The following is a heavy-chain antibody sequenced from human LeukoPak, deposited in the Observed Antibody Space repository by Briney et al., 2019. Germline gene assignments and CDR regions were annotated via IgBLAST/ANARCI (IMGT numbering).Heavy chain of an antibody. V-gene: IGHV3-20*04. Sequence: GGSRRLSCAASGFTFDDYGMSWVRQAPGKGLEWVSGIIWSGGSTGYADSVKGRFTISRDNAKNSLYLQMNSLRAEDTALYYCARDDYGSGSWNDYWGQGTLVTVSS. D-gene: IGHD3-10*01. CDR3: ARDDYGSGSWNDY. CDR2: IIWSGGST. CDR1: GFTFDDYG. J-gene: IGHJ4*02.